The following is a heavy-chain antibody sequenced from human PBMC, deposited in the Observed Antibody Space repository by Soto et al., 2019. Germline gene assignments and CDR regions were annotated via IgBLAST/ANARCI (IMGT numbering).Heavy chain of an antibody. V-gene: IGHV6-1*01. CDR3: ARENYDFWSGQNWFDP. CDR1: GDSVSSNSAA. J-gene: IGHJ5*02. Sequence: KQSQTLSLTCAISGDSVSSNSAAWHWIRQSPSRGLEWLGRTYYRSKWYNDYAVSVKSRITINPDTSKNQFSLQLNSVTPEDTAVYYCARENYDFWSGQNWFDPWGQGTLVTVSS. D-gene: IGHD3-3*01. CDR2: TYYRSKWYN.